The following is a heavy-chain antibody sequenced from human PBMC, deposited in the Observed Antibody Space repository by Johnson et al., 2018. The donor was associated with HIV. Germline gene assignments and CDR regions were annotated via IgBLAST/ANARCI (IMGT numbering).Heavy chain of an antibody. CDR1: GFTFDDYA. Sequence: VQLVESGGGLVQPGRSLRLSCTASGFTFDDYAMHWVRQAPGKGPEWVSGISWNSGSIDYADSVKGRFTISRDNAKTSLYLQMNSLRAEDTALYYCARDSRSSEYPEAFDIWGQGTMVTVSS. D-gene: IGHD3-22*01. J-gene: IGHJ3*02. V-gene: IGHV3-9*01. CDR2: ISWNSGSI. CDR3: ARDSRSSEYPEAFDI.